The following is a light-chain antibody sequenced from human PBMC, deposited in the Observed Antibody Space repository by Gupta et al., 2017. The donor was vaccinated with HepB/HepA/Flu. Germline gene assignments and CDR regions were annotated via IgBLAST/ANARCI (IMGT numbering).Light chain of an antibody. CDR3: HHYGFSDYA. V-gene: IGKV3-20*01. J-gene: IGKJ4*01. CDR1: QSISSSF. CDR2: DAS. Sequence: EIVLTQSPGTLSLSPGERATPSCRASQSISSSFLAWYQQKPGQAPRLLIYDASNRATGIPDRFSGSGSGTDFTLTISRLEPEDFAVYYCHHYGFSDYALGGGTKVEIK.